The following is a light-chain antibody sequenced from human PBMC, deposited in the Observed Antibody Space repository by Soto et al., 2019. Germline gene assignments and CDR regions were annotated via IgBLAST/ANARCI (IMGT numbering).Light chain of an antibody. CDR3: MQSIQLPLFT. CDR2: EVP. CDR1: QSLLHRNGRTN. J-gene: IGKJ3*01. V-gene: IGKV2D-29*01. Sequence: DIVMTQTPLSLSVTPGQPPSISCRFSQSLLHRNGRTNLICYLQKPGQPPQLLIYEVPTRFSGVPDRFSGSGSGTDFTLKISRVEAEDVGVYYCMQSIQLPLFTFGPGTKVEIK.